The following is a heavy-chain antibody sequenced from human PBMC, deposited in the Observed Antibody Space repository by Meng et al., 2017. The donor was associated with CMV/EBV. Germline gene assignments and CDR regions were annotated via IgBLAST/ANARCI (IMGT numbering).Heavy chain of an antibody. J-gene: IGHJ4*02. V-gene: IGHV3-23*01. CDR3: AKGNMYYYDSSGSKGYFDY. Sequence: GESLKISCAASGFTFSSYAMSWVRQAPGKGLEWVSAISCSGGSTYYADPVKGRFTISRDNSKNTLYLQMNSLRAEDTAVYYWAKGNMYYYDSSGSKGYFDYWGQGTLVTVSS. CDR2: ISCSGGST. D-gene: IGHD3-22*01. CDR1: GFTFSSYA.